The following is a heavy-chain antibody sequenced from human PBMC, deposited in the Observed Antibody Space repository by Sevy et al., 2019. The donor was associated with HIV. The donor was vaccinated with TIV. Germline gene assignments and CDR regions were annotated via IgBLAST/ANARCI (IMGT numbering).Heavy chain of an antibody. J-gene: IGHJ4*02. CDR2: ISGSGGST. CDR3: ATADLIAAAGLIFDY. V-gene: IGHV3-23*01. Sequence: GGSLRLSCAASGFTFSSYAMSWVRQAPGKGLEWVSAISGSGGSTYYADSVKGRFTISRDNSKNTRYLQMNSLRAEDTAVYYCATADLIAAAGLIFDYWGQGTLVTVSS. CDR1: GFTFSSYA. D-gene: IGHD6-13*01.